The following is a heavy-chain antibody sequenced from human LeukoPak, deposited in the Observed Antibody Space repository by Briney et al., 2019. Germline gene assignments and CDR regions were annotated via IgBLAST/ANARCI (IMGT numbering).Heavy chain of an antibody. CDR2: IIPIFGTA. CDR1: GGTFSSYA. CDR3: ASGRATRFDY. Sequence: SVKVSCKASGGTFSSYAISWVRQAPGQGLEWMGGIIPIFGTANYAQKLQGRVTMTTDTSTSTAYMELRSLRSDDTAVYYCASGRATRFDYWGQGTLVTVSS. J-gene: IGHJ4*02. V-gene: IGHV1-69*05. D-gene: IGHD1-26*01.